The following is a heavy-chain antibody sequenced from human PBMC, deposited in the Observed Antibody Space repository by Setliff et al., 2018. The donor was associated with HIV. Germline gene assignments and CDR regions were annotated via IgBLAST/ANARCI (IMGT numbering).Heavy chain of an antibody. V-gene: IGHV1-8*02. CDR1: GYTFTSYD. Sequence: ASVKVSCKASGYTFTSYDINWVRQATGQGLEWMGWINPNSGNTGYAQKFQGRVAMTRDTSINTVNMELSSLRSEDTAVYYCARRIAFDIWGQGTMVTVSS. J-gene: IGHJ3*02. CDR3: ARRIAFDI. CDR2: INPNSGNT.